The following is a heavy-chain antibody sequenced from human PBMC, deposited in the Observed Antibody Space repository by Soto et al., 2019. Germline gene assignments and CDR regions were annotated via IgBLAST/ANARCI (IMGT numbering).Heavy chain of an antibody. CDR2: ISGSGTKA. D-gene: IGHD6-19*01. J-gene: IGHJ1*01. Sequence: EVQLLDSGGGLVQPGGSLRLSCAASGFTFSSYAMNWVRQAPGKGLEWVSVISGSGTKAYYADSVTGRFTIARDNSKNTLYLQMNSLRAEDTAVYYCANYHGSSGSPEYFQHWGQGTLVTVSS. V-gene: IGHV3-23*01. CDR1: GFTFSSYA. CDR3: ANYHGSSGSPEYFQH.